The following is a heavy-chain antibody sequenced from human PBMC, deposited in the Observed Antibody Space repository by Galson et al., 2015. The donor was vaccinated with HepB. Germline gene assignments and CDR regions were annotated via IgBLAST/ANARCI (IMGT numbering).Heavy chain of an antibody. CDR3: TRSANNGPRENWFDP. CDR1: GYSFTSHW. Sequence: QSGAEVKKPGESLKISCKGSGYSFTSHWIGWVRQMPGKGLEWMGIINPGDSDTRYSPSFQGQVTIAADKSISTAYLQWSSLKASDTALYFRTRSANNGPRENWFDPWGQGTLVTVSS. J-gene: IGHJ5*02. V-gene: IGHV5-51*01. D-gene: IGHD2-8*01. CDR2: INPGDSDT.